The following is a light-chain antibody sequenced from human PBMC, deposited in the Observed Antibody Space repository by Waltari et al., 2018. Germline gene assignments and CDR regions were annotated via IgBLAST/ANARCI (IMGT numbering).Light chain of an antibody. CDR1: QSVTWYY. CDR3: QHYVNSLIT. CDR2: GAS. Sequence: EIVLTQSPGTLSLSPGERATLSCRTSQSVTWYYLAWYQQKPGQAPRLLIYGASSRLTGTPDRFSGSGSGTDFTLTISRLEPEDFAVYYCQHYVNSLITFGGGTKVEIK. J-gene: IGKJ4*01. V-gene: IGKV3-20*01.